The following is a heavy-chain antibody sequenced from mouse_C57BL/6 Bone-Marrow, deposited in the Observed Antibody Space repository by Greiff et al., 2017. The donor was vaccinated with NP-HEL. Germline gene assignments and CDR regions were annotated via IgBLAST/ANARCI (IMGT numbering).Heavy chain of an antibody. CDR3: ARGDGYWVAMDY. CDR2: IYPGSGST. CDR1: GYTFTSYW. J-gene: IGHJ4*01. D-gene: IGHD2-3*01. V-gene: IGHV1-55*01. Sequence: QVHVGHTGAELVKPGASVKMSCRASGYTFTSYWITWVKQRPGQGLEWIGDIYPGSGSTNYNEKFKRKATLTVDTSSRTAYMQLSSLTSEDSAVYYCARGDGYWVAMDYWGQGTSVTVSS.